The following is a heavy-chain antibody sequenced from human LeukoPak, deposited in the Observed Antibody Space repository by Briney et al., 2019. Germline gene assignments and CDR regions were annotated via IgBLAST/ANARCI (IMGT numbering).Heavy chain of an antibody. CDR1: GDSVSSISVA. CDR3: SLARSEYHYGMDV. J-gene: IGHJ6*02. CDR2: TYYRSKWYY. Sequence: SQTLSLTCAISGDSVSSISVARNWIRQSPSRGLEWLGRTYYRSKWYYEYAVSVKSRINISPDTSKNQFSLQLTSLTPEDTAVYYCSLARSEYHYGMDVWGQGTTVTVSS. V-gene: IGHV6-1*01.